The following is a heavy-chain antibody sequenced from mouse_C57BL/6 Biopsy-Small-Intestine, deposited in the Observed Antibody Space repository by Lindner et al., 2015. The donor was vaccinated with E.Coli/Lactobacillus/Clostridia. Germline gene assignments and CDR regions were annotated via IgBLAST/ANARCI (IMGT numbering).Heavy chain of an antibody. V-gene: IGHV1-55*01. CDR2: IYPGGGST. D-gene: IGHD1-2*01. CDR1: GYTFTTYY. CDR3: ARDPYGGNIGNYHYYMDV. Sequence: SVKVSCKASGYTFTTYYIHWVRQAPGQGPEWLGLIYPGGGSTIYAQKLQGRVTMTRDTSTSTVYMELSSLRSEDTAVYYCARDPYGGNIGNYHYYMDVWGKGTTVTVSS. J-gene: IGHJ1*03.